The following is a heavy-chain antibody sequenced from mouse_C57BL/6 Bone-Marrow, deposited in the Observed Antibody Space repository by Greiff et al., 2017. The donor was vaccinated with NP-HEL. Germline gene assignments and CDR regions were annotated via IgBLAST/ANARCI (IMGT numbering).Heavy chain of an antibody. V-gene: IGHV5-2*01. J-gene: IGHJ1*03. D-gene: IGHD1-1*01. CDR2: INSDGGST. CDR3: ARADYGSSYFYWYFDV. Sequence: DVHLVESGGGLVQPGESLKLSCESNEYEFPSHDMSWVRKTPEKRLELVAAINSDGGSTYYPDTMERRFIISRDNTKKTRYLQMSSLRSEDTALYYCARADYGSSYFYWYFDVWGTGTTVTVSS. CDR1: EYEFPSHD.